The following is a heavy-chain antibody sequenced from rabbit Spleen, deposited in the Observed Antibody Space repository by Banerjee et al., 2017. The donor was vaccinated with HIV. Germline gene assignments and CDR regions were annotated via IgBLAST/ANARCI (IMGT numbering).Heavy chain of an antibody. V-gene: IGHV1S45*01. CDR3: ARETSSGWGVLSYYFNL. J-gene: IGHJ4*01. CDR1: GFSFSDKAV. CDR2: INAGSSGDT. Sequence: QEQLLESGGGLVKPEGSLKVSCTASGFSFSDKAVMCWVRQAPGKGLEWIACINAGSSGDTYHANWAKGRFTISKTSSTTVTLQMTSLTAADTATYFCARETSSGWGVLSYYFNLLGPGTLVTVS. D-gene: IGHD4-1*01.